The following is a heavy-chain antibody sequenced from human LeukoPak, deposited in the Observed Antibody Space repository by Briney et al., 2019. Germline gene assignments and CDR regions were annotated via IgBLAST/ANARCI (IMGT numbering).Heavy chain of an antibody. V-gene: IGHV3-21*05. CDR3: ARVKFGEFGFDY. J-gene: IGHJ4*02. CDR1: GFYFPNYA. CDR2: IDSRNM. D-gene: IGHD3-10*01. Sequence: GGSLRLFCAASGFYFPNYAMNWVRQAPGKGLEWVSYIDSRNMYYADSVKGRFTISRDNAKNSLHLQLNSLRAEDTAVYFCARVKFGEFGFDYWGQGTLVTVSS.